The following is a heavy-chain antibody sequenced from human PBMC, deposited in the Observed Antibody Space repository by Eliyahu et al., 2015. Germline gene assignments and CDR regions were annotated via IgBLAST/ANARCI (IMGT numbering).Heavy chain of an antibody. CDR3: ARGAEYRTSGNRRYFDL. D-gene: IGHD3-3*01. Sequence: QVQLQQWGAGLLKPSETLSLTCXVYGGSFSGYYWSWIRQPPGKGLEWIGEINHSGSTNYNPSLKSRVTISVDTSKNQFSLKLSSVTAADTAVYYCARGAEYRTSGNRRYFDLWGRGTLVTVSS. CDR1: GGSFSGYY. V-gene: IGHV4-34*01. CDR2: INHSGST. J-gene: IGHJ2*01.